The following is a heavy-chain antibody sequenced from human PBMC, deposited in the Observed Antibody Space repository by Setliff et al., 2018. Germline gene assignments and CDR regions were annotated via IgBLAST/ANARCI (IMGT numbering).Heavy chain of an antibody. Sequence: VSCKASGCTFTSYGISWVRQAPGQGLEWMGWISAYNGNTNYAQKLQGRVTMTTDTSTSTAYMELRSLRSDDTAVYYCARLPLVVVAATSLAGAFDIWGQGTMVTVSS. CDR2: ISAYNGNT. D-gene: IGHD2-15*01. J-gene: IGHJ3*02. V-gene: IGHV1-18*01. CDR3: ARLPLVVVAATSLAGAFDI. CDR1: GCTFTSYG.